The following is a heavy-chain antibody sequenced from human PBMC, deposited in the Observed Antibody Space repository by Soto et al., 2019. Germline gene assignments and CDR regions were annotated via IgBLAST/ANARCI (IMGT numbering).Heavy chain of an antibody. CDR3: ARALGGRMAV. V-gene: IGHV1-69*08. J-gene: IGHJ6*02. D-gene: IGHD3-16*01. CDR1: GTIFSSYT. Sequence: QVQLVQSGAEVKKPGSSVRVSCKASGTIFSSYTISWVRQAPGQGLEWRGRIIPILGSTNSELNFQGIVTLSPDKTTTTAYMELHIRRLLDTAVYYCARALGGRMAVWGQGTTVTVSS. CDR2: IIPILGST.